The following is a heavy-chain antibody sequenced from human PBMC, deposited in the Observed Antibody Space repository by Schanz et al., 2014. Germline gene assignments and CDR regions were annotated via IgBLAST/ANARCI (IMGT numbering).Heavy chain of an antibody. J-gene: IGHJ4*02. D-gene: IGHD1-1*01. CDR3: MAMGRNTSHYFDH. CDR2: MWNDGIKT. Sequence: QVDLVESGGGVVQPARSLTLSCAVSTSLFSRSVIHWVRQAPGKGLEWVAVMWNDGIKTHYADSVKGRFTIARDNSKNTLFLQMDSLRVEDTAVYYCMAMGRNTSHYFDHWGQGTLVTVSS. CDR1: TSLFSRSV. V-gene: IGHV3-33*08.